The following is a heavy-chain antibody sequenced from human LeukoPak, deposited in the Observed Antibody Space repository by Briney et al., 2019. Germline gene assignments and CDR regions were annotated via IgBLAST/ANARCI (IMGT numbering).Heavy chain of an antibody. CDR1: SGSIRIGSYY. CDR3: ATHDGDYIGVAFDI. J-gene: IGHJ3*02. D-gene: IGHD4-17*01. V-gene: IGHV4-61*02. Sequence: SQTLSLTCTVSSGSIRIGSYYWSWIRQPAGKGLEWVGRIHTSGSTDYNPSLKRRVTISVDTSKNQSSLKLSSVTAADTAVYYCATHDGDYIGVAFDIWGQGTMVTVSS. CDR2: IHTSGST.